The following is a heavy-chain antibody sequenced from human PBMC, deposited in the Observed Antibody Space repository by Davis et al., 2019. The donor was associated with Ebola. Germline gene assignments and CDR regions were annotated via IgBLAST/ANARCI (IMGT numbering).Heavy chain of an antibody. CDR3: ARDIFG. V-gene: IGHV3-7*01. J-gene: IGHJ4*02. Sequence: GESLKISCAASGFVFSSYVMSWVRQAPGKGLEWVANIKQDGSEKYYVDSVKGRFTISRDNAKNSLYLQMNSLRAEDTAVYYCARDIFGWGQGTLVTVSS. CDR2: IKQDGSEK. CDR1: GFVFSSYV. D-gene: IGHD3-3*02.